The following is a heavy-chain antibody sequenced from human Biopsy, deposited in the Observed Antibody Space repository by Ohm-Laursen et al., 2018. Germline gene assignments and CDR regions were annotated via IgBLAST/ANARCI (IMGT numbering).Heavy chain of an antibody. Sequence: LSLTCAATRFTFEDYAMHWVRLTPGKGLEWVSGIDWNRGSIAYGDSVKGRFTISRDNGKNFLYLQMSSLRVEDTALYFCAKDKGAHINYGDLYYFDSWGPGTMVTVSA. V-gene: IGHV3-9*01. J-gene: IGHJ4*02. CDR3: AKDKGAHINYGDLYYFDS. CDR1: RFTFEDYA. CDR2: IDWNRGSI. D-gene: IGHD3-10*01.